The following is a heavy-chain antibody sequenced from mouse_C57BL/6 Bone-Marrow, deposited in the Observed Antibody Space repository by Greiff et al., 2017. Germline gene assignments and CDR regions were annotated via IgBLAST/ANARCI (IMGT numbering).Heavy chain of an antibody. CDR3: ARGGCYAMDY. CDR2: ISDGGSYT. V-gene: IGHV5-4*03. J-gene: IGHJ4*01. Sequence: EVKVVESGGGLVKPGGSLKLSCAASGFTFSSYAMSWVRQTPEKRLEWVATISDGGSYTYYPDNVKGRFTISRDNAKNNLYLQISHLKSEDTAMYYCARGGCYAMDYWGQGTSVTVSS. CDR1: GFTFSSYA.